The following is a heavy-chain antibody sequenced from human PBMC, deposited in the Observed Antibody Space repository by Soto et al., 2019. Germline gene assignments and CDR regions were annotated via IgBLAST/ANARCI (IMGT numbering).Heavy chain of an antibody. CDR2: IFYTGTT. V-gene: IGHV4-31*03. CDR1: NDSISSGGHY. CDR3: ERDRYDSCGFYEGNLAY. Sequence: SETLSLTCTVSNDSISSGGHYWSWIRQLPGKGLEWIGYIFYTGTTFYNPSLKCRVTISVDTSKNQFSLKLSSVTPADTAVYYCERDRYDSCGFYEGNLAYWGQGTLVTVSS. D-gene: IGHD3-22*01. J-gene: IGHJ4*02.